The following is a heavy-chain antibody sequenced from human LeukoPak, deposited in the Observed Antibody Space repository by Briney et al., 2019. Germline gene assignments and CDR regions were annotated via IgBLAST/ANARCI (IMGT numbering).Heavy chain of an antibody. J-gene: IGHJ3*02. CDR3: ARFRTYYDFWSGDAFDI. Sequence: ASVKVSCKASGYTFTGFYMHWVRQAPGQGLEWMGWINPNSGDTNYAQKFQGRVTMTRDTSISTAYMELSRLRSDDTAVYYCARFRTYYDFWSGDAFDIWGQGTMVTVSS. CDR2: INPNSGDT. D-gene: IGHD3-3*01. V-gene: IGHV1-2*02. CDR1: GYTFTGFY.